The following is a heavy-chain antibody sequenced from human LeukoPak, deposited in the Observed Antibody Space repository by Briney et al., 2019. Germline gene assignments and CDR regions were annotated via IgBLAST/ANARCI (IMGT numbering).Heavy chain of an antibody. V-gene: IGHV3-48*04. D-gene: IGHD2-15*01. CDR3: ARGEPAALEVVDYYYMDV. J-gene: IGHJ6*03. CDR2: ISISSSSV. CDR1: GFTFSSHA. Sequence: PGGSLRLSCAASGFTFSSHAMNWVRQAPGKGLEWVSYISISSSSVYYADSVKGRFTISRDNAKNSLYLQMNSLRAEDTAVYYCARGEPAALEVVDYYYMDVWGKGTTVTVSS.